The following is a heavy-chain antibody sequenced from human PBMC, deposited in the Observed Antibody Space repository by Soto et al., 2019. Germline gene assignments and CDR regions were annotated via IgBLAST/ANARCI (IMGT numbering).Heavy chain of an antibody. V-gene: IGHV1-18*01. D-gene: IGHD3-22*01. CDR1: GYTFTSYG. CDR2: ISAYNGNT. CDR3: AKQYDSSGYLDWFDP. J-gene: IGHJ5*02. Sequence: ASVKVSCKASGYTFTSYGISWVRQAPGQGLEWMGWISAYNGNTNYAQKLQGRVTMTTDTSTSTAYMELRSLRSDDTAVYYCAKQYDSSGYLDWFDPWGQGTLVIVSS.